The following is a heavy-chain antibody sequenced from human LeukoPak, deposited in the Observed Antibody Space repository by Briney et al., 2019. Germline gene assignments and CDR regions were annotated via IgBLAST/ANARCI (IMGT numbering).Heavy chain of an antibody. Sequence: QPGGSLRLSCAASGFSFSNYGMHWVRQTPGKGLESVAFTRYVGTIKDYADSVKGRFTISRDNSQNVLHLQMKSLRTEDTAVYYCAKELLLGYFYMDVWGKGTTVIVCS. CDR2: TRYVGTIK. J-gene: IGHJ6*03. CDR1: GFSFSNYG. D-gene: IGHD1-26*01. CDR3: AKELLLGYFYMDV. V-gene: IGHV3-30*02.